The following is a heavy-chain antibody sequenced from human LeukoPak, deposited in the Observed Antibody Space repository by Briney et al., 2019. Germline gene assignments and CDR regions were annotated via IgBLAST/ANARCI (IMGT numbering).Heavy chain of an antibody. J-gene: IGHJ4*02. V-gene: IGHV1-46*01. CDR2: INPTGGST. D-gene: IGHD5-12*01. Sequence: ASVKVSCKASGYTFTSYYMHWVRQAPGEGLEWMGIINPTGGSTSYAQKFQGRVTITADKSTSTAYMELSSLRSEDTAVYYCATAQRGYSGYEPFDYWGQGTLVTVSS. CDR1: GYTFTSYY. CDR3: ATAQRGYSGYEPFDY.